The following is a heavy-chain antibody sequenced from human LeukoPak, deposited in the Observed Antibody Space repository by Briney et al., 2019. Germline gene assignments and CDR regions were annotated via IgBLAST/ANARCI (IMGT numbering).Heavy chain of an antibody. CDR1: GFTFSDHY. CDR2: TRNKANSYTT. Sequence: PWGSLRLSCTASGFTFSDHYMDWVRQAPGKGLEWVGRTRNKANSYTTEYAASVKSRFTISRDDSKNSLYLQMNSLKTDDTAVYYCAREGYYDSSGYYYVGYFQHWGQGTLVTVSS. D-gene: IGHD3-22*01. CDR3: AREGYYDSSGYYYVGYFQH. J-gene: IGHJ1*01. V-gene: IGHV3-72*01.